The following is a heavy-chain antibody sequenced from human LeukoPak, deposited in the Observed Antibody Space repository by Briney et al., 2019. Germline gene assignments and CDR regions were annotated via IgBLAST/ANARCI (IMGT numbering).Heavy chain of an antibody. D-gene: IGHD4-23*01. V-gene: IGHV3-53*01. CDR2: IYSGGST. CDR3: ASASGGNSFSDY. J-gene: IGHJ4*02. CDR1: GLTVSSNY. Sequence: GGSLRLSCVVSGLTVSSNYMSWVRQAPGKGLECVSVIYSGGSTYYADSVKGRFTISRDNSKNTLYLQMNSLRAEDTAVYYCASASGGNSFSDYWGQGTLVTVSS.